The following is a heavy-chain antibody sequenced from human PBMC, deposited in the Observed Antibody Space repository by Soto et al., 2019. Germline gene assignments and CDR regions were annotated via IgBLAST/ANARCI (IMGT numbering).Heavy chain of an antibody. J-gene: IGHJ6*02. Sequence: GASVKVSCKASGFTFTSSAVQWVRQARGQRLEWIGWIVVGSGNTNYAQKFQERVTITRDMSTSTAYMELSSLRSEDTAVYYCAADSTAVAGASMDVWGQGTTVTVSS. CDR2: IVVGSGNT. CDR1: GFTFTSSA. CDR3: AADSTAVAGASMDV. D-gene: IGHD6-19*01. V-gene: IGHV1-58*01.